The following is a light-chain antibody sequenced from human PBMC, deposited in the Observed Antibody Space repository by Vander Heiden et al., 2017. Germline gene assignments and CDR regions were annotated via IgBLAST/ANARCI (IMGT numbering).Light chain of an antibody. Sequence: EIVLTQSPGTLSLSPGERATLSCRVSQSISSSYLAWYQQKPGQPPRLLIYGASNRATDFPDRFSGSGSGTDFTLTISSREPEDFAMYYCHQYAASPFTLGNGSKVDVK. CDR3: HQYAASPFT. J-gene: IGKJ3*01. V-gene: IGKV3-20*01. CDR1: QSISSSY. CDR2: GAS.